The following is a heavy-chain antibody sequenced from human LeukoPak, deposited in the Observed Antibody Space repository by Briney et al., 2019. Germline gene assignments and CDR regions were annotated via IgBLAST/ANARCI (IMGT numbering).Heavy chain of an antibody. J-gene: IGHJ4*02. CDR3: ARDRTPPRIAVAGTIDY. Sequence: GGSLRLSCAASGFTFSSYAMHWVRQAPGKGLEWVAVISYDGSNKYYADSVKGRFTISRDNCKNTLYLQMNSLRAEDTAVYYCARDRTPPRIAVAGTIDYWGQGTLVTVSS. D-gene: IGHD6-19*01. V-gene: IGHV3-30-3*01. CDR1: GFTFSSYA. CDR2: ISYDGSNK.